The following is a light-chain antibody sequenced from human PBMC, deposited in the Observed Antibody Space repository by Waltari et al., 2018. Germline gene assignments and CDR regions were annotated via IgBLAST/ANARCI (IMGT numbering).Light chain of an antibody. J-gene: IGLJ2*01. Sequence: QSVLTQPPSVSGAPGQRVTISCTGSSSDIAAGNDVTWYQQVPGSAPKHLIYLNNNRPSGVPDRFSASRTGASASLVITGLQAEDEADYYCQSYDSSLSPSTVIFGGGTKLSVL. V-gene: IGLV1-40*01. CDR3: QSYDSSLSPSTVI. CDR1: SSDIAAGND. CDR2: LNN.